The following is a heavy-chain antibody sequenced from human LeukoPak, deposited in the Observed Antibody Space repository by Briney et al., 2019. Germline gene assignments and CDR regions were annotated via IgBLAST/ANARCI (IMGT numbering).Heavy chain of an antibody. Sequence: KSGGSLRLSCAASGFTFSSFTMNWVRQAPGKGLEWVAAISSSSRDIFYADSVKGRFSISRDNTQNSLSLQMNSLRAEDTAVYYCARDKWLTTTHYFDYWGQGTLVTVSS. D-gene: IGHD4-11*01. J-gene: IGHJ4*02. CDR2: ISSSSRDI. CDR3: ARDKWLTTTHYFDY. V-gene: IGHV3-21*01. CDR1: GFTFSSFT.